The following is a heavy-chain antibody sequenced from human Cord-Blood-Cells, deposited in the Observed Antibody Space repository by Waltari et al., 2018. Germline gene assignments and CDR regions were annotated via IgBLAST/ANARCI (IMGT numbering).Heavy chain of an antibody. CDR1: GFTFTSSA. CDR2: IVVGSGNT. CDR3: AAALPGSSWYDAFDI. Sequence: QMQLVQSGPEVKKPGTSVKVSCKASGFTFTSSAVQWVRQARGQRLEWIGWIVVGSGNTNYAQKFQERVTITRDMSTSTAYMELSSLRSEDTAVYYCAAALPGSSWYDAFDIWGQGTMVTVSS. V-gene: IGHV1-58*01. J-gene: IGHJ3*02. D-gene: IGHD6-13*01.